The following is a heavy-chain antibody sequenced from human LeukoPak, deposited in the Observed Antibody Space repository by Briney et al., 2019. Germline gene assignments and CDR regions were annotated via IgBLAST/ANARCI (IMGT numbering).Heavy chain of an antibody. CDR1: GYSIISDYF. CDR2: IYHSGST. D-gene: IGHD5-24*01. J-gene: IGHJ4*02. V-gene: IGHV4-38-2*02. CDR3: ARAYPDGYNFNY. Sequence: SSETLSLTCTVSGYSIISDYFWGWIRQPPGKGLEWIGTIYHSGSTYYSPSLKSRVTISVDTSKNQFSLKLSSVTAADTAVYYCARAYPDGYNFNYWGQGTLVTVSS.